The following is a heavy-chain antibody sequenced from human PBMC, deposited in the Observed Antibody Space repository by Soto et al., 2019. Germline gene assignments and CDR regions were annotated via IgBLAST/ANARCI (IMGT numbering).Heavy chain of an antibody. V-gene: IGHV4-38-2*01. J-gene: IGHJ5*02. CDR3: ARVKQWLAWFDP. Sequence: SETLSLTCAVSGYSISSGYYWGWIRQPPGKGLEWIGSIYHSGSTYYNPSLKSRVTISVDTSKNQFSLKLSSVTAADTAVYYCARVKQWLAWFDPWGQGTLVTVS. D-gene: IGHD6-19*01. CDR2: IYHSGST. CDR1: GYSISSGYY.